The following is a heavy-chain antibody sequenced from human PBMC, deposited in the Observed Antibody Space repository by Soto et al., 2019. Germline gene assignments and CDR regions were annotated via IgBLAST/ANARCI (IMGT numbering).Heavy chain of an antibody. V-gene: IGHV1-18*01. CDR2: INAYNGNT. Sequence: QVQLVQSGGEVKKPGASVKVSCKASGYTFTKYGISWVRQAPGQGLEWMGWINAYNGNTNYAEKLQGRVTMTTDTSTSTVYMALRSLRSDDTAVYFCARSTGYSTSLSQDLDYWGQGTLVTVSS. J-gene: IGHJ4*02. D-gene: IGHD6-13*01. CDR1: GYTFTKYG. CDR3: ARSTGYSTSLSQDLDY.